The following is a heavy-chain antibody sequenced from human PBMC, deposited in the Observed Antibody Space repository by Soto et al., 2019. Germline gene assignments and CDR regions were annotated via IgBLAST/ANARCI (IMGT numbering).Heavy chain of an antibody. Sequence: GGSLRLSCAASGFTFSSYAMSWFRQAPGKGLEWVSAISGSGGSTYYADSVKGRFTISRDNSKNTLYLQMNSLRAEDTAVYYCAKDSAGRDFDWVYYFDYWGQRTLVTVSS. V-gene: IGHV3-23*01. CDR3: AKDSAGRDFDWVYYFDY. CDR1: GFTFSSYA. D-gene: IGHD3-9*01. CDR2: ISGSGGST. J-gene: IGHJ4*02.